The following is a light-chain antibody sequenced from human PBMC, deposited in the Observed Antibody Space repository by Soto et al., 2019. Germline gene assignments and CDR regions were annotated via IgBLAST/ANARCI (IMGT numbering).Light chain of an antibody. CDR1: QSVSSW. V-gene: IGKV1-5*01. Sequence: DIQMTQSPSTLSASVGDRVTITCRASQSVSSWLAWYQQKPGKAPKLLIYDASSLESGVPSRFSGGGSGTEFTLTISSLQPDDFATYHCQQYNNYMYTFGQGTKLEIK. J-gene: IGKJ2*01. CDR2: DAS. CDR3: QQYNNYMYT.